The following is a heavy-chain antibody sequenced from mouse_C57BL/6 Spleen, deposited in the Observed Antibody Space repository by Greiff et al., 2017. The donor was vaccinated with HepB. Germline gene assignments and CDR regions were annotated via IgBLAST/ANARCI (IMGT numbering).Heavy chain of an antibody. Sequence: EVQRVESGGGLVKPGGSLKLSCAASGFTFSDYGMHWVRQAPEKGLEWVAYIGSGSSTIYYADTVKGRFTISRDNAKNTLFLQMTSLRSEDTAMYYCARIYRGAMDYWGQGTSVTVSS. J-gene: IGHJ4*01. D-gene: IGHD2-3*01. CDR1: GFTFSDYG. CDR3: ARIYRGAMDY. CDR2: IGSGSSTI. V-gene: IGHV5-17*01.